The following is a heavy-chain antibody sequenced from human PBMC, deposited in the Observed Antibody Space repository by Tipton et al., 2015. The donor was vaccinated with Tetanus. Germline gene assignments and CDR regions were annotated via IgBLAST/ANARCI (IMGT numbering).Heavy chain of an antibody. Sequence: GSLRLSCAASGFTFSSYSMNWVRQAPGKGLEWVSYISSSSSTIYYADSVKGRFTISRDNAKNSLYLQMNSLRDEDTAVYYCARDPKYYYDSSGYYYSSGLDVWGQGTTVTVSS. D-gene: IGHD3-22*01. CDR2: ISSSSSTI. CDR3: ARDPKYYYDSSGYYYSSGLDV. V-gene: IGHV3-48*02. J-gene: IGHJ6*02. CDR1: GFTFSSYS.